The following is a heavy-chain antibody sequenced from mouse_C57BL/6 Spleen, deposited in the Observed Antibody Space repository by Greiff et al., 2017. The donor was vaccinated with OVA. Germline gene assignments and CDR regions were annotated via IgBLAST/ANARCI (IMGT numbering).Heavy chain of an antibody. CDR1: GYTFTSYW. Sequence: VQLQQPGAELVRPGSSVKLSCKASGYTFTSYWMHWVKQRPIQGLEWIGNIDPSDSETHYNQKFKDKATLTVDKSSSTAYMQLSSLTSEDSAVYYCARGGYGRGYAMDYWGQGTSVTVSS. CDR3: ARGGYGRGYAMDY. CDR2: IDPSDSET. J-gene: IGHJ4*01. V-gene: IGHV1-52*01. D-gene: IGHD2-2*01.